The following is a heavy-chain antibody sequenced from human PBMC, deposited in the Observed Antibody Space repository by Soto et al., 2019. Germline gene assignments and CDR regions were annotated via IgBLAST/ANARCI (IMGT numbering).Heavy chain of an antibody. D-gene: IGHD3-3*01. CDR1: GGSLTKYY. CDR3: ARDNNDFWSLYPLAFDD. J-gene: IGHJ4*02. CDR2: VSTSGNV. V-gene: IGHV4-4*07. Sequence: XETLPRPCTVSGGSLTKYYWGWIPQPAGKGLEWIGLVSTSGNVVSKASLRSRLTMSVDTSKNQFSLRLTSVTAADTAVYYCARDNNDFWSLYPLAFDDSGQGALVTISS.